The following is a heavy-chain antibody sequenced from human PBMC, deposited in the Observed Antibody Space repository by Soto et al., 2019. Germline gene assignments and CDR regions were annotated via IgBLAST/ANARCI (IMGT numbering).Heavy chain of an antibody. CDR2: IYYSGST. CDR3: ARDQGLVLEYSSSPLSYYGMDV. CDR1: GGTISSWY. Sequence: SETLSLTCTVSGGTISSWYWSWIRQPPGKGLEWIGYIYYSGSTNCNPSLKSRVTISVDTSMNQFSLKLSSVTAADTAVYYCARDQGLVLEYSSSPLSYYGMDVWGQGTTGTV. J-gene: IGHJ6*02. D-gene: IGHD6-6*01. V-gene: IGHV4-59*12.